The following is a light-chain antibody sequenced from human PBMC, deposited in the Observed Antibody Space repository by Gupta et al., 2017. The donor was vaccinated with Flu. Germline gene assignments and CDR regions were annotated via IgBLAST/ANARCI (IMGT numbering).Light chain of an antibody. CDR2: AAS. V-gene: IGKV1-39*01. CDR3: QQSDNYPYS. CDR1: QSISSY. J-gene: IGKJ2*03. Sequence: PYSLSASVGDRVTITCRASQSISSYLNWYLQKPGEAPKLLIYAASSLHSGVPSRFSGSGSGTDFTLTIGSLQPEDFATYFCQQSDNYPYSFGQGTKLEIK.